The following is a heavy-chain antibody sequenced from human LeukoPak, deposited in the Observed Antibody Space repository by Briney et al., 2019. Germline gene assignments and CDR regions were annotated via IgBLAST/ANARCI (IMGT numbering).Heavy chain of an antibody. V-gene: IGHV3-23*01. CDR3: AKELGYCSGGSCYHRYYFDH. CDR1: GFTFSSYA. Sequence: GGSLRLSCAASGFTFSSYAMSWVRQAPGKGLEWVSAISGSGGSTYYADSVKSRFTISRDNSKNTLYLQMNSLRAEDTAVYYCAKELGYCSGGSCYHRYYFDHWGQGTLVTVSS. CDR2: ISGSGGST. D-gene: IGHD2-15*01. J-gene: IGHJ4*02.